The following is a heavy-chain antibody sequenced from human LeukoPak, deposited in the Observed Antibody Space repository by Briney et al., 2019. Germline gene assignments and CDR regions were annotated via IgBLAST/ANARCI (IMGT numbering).Heavy chain of an antibody. J-gene: IGHJ4*02. CDR2: IYYSGST. CDR3: ATDRLYRGYSYGFDY. V-gene: IGHV4-59*01. Sequence: PSETLSLTCTVSGGLISSYYWSWIRQPPGKGLEWIGYIYYSGSTKYNPSLKSRVTISVDTSKNQFSLKLTSVTAADTAVYYCATDRLYRGYSYGFDYWGQGTLVTVSS. D-gene: IGHD5-18*01. CDR1: GGLISSYY.